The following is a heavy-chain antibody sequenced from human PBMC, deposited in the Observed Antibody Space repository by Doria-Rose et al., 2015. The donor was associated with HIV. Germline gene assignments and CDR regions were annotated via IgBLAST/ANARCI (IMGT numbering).Heavy chain of an antibody. Sequence: QVQLQESGAEVKKSGASVKVSCKASGYTSTSYYIHWVRQAPGQGLEWMGIINPSGGSTNYAHKFQGRVTMTRDTSTSTVYMELSSLRSEDTAVYYCARDWRYSSSPKGIGYWGQGTLVTVSS. V-gene: IGHV1-46*01. J-gene: IGHJ4*02. CDR1: GYTSTSYY. D-gene: IGHD6-13*01. CDR3: ARDWRYSSSPKGIGY. CDR2: INPSGGST.